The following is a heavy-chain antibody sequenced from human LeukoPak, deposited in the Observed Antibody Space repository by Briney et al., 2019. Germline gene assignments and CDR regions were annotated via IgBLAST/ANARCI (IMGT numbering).Heavy chain of an antibody. J-gene: IGHJ6*03. V-gene: IGHV1-69*01. Sequence: ASVKVSCKASGGTFSSYAISWVRQAPGQGLEWMGGIIPIFGTANYAQKFQGRVTITADESTSTAYMELSSLRSEDTAVYYCAGAASNSSGCYGYYYYYYMDVWGKGTTVTISS. CDR3: AGAASNSSGCYGYYYYYYMDV. CDR1: GGTFSSYA. CDR2: IIPIFGTA. D-gene: IGHD6-19*01.